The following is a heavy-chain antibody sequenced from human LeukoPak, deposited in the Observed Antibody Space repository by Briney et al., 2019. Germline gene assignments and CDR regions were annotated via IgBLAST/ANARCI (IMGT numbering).Heavy chain of an antibody. J-gene: IGHJ4*02. CDR1: GFTFSSYS. D-gene: IGHD4-17*01. CDR3: ARSTVTTPLDDY. V-gene: IGHV3-21*01. CDR2: ISSSSSYI. Sequence: RGSLRLSCAASGFTFSSYSMNWVRQAPGKGLEWVSSISSSSSYIYYADSVKGRFTISRDNAKNSLYLQMNSPRAEDTAVYYCARSTVTTPLDDYWGQGTLVSVSS.